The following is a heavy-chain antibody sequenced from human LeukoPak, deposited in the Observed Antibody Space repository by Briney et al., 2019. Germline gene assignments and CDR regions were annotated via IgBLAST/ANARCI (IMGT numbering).Heavy chain of an antibody. CDR2: IYYSGST. J-gene: IGHJ5*02. V-gene: IGHV4-61*01. Sequence: SETLSLTCTVSGYSISSGYYWGWIRQPPGKGLEWIGYIYYSGSTNYKPSLKSRVTISVDTSKNQFSLKLSSVTAADTAVYYWARGGYYGSGNDFRFDPWGQGTLVTVSS. D-gene: IGHD3-10*01. CDR1: GYSISSGYY. CDR3: ARGGYYGSGNDFRFDP.